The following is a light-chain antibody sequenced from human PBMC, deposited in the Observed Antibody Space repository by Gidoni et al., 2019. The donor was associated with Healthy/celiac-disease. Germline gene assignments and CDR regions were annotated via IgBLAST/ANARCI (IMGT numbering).Light chain of an antibody. V-gene: IGKV3-15*01. CDR2: GAS. Sequence: EIVLPQSPATLPVSPGERATLACRASQSVSSNLAWYQQKPGQAPRLLIYGASTRATGIPARFSGSGSGTEFTLTISSLESEDFAVYYCQQYNNWPLTFXGXTKVEIK. J-gene: IGKJ4*01. CDR3: QQYNNWPLT. CDR1: QSVSSN.